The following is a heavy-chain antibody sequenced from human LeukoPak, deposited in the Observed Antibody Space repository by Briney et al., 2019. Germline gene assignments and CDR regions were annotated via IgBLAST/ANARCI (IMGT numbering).Heavy chain of an antibody. CDR2: ISGSGGST. CDR3: AYIGWIQPYFDY. D-gene: IGHD5-18*01. CDR1: GFTFSSYA. V-gene: IGHV3-23*01. Sequence: PGGSLRLSCAASGFTFSSYAMSWVRQAPGKGLEWVSAISGSGGSTYYADSVKGRFTISRDNSKNTLYLQMNSLRAEDTAVYYCAYIGWIQPYFDYWGQGTLVTVSS. J-gene: IGHJ4*02.